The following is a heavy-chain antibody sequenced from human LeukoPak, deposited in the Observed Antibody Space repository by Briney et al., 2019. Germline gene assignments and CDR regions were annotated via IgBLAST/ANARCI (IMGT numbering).Heavy chain of an antibody. V-gene: IGHV3-48*03. CDR3: ARGDPHADL. CDR1: GFDLHTYE. J-gene: IGHJ5*02. CDR2: ITISGHTK. Sequence: GGSLRLSCAASGFDLHTYEMNWVRQAPGKGLEWIADITISGHTKNYADSVKGRLTISRDSARTSLYLQMNSLRVEDTGVYFCARGDPHADLWGQGTLVTVSS.